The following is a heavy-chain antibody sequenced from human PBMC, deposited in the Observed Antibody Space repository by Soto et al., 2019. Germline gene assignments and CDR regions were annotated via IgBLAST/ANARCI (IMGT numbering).Heavy chain of an antibody. Sequence: PSETLSLTCTVSGGSISGYYWSWIRQPPGKGLEWIGYMYNTGSTVYNPSFKSRVTISVDTSKNQFSLKLSSVTAADTAVYYCATTKGYYDSSGYPTGWFDPWGQGTLVTVSS. CDR2: MYNTGST. J-gene: IGHJ5*02. V-gene: IGHV4-59*01. CDR3: ATTKGYYDSSGYPTGWFDP. D-gene: IGHD3-22*01. CDR1: GGSISGYY.